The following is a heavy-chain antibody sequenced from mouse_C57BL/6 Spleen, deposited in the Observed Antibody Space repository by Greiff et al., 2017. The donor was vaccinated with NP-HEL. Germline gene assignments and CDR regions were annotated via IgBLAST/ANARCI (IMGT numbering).Heavy chain of an antibody. D-gene: IGHD2-3*01. Sequence: VQLQQPGAELVKPGASVKMSCKASGYTFTSYWITWVKQRPGQGLEWIGDIYPGSGSTNYNEKFKSKATLTVDTSSSTAYMKLSSLTSEDSAVYYCARSVDGYYAMDYWGQGTSVTVSS. CDR2: IYPGSGST. V-gene: IGHV1-55*01. J-gene: IGHJ4*01. CDR1: GYTFTSYW. CDR3: ARSVDGYYAMDY.